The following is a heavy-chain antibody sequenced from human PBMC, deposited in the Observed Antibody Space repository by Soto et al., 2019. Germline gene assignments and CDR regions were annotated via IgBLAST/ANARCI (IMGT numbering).Heavy chain of an antibody. D-gene: IGHD3-3*01. V-gene: IGHV3-21*04. CDR1: GFTFTRYS. CDR3: AREPLWSGPWPLDAFDL. Sequence: PGGSLRLSCAASGFTFTRYSMNWVRQAPGKGLEWVSSISSTTNYIYHGDSMKGRFTISRDNSKNTLYLQMNSLRAEDTAVYYCAREPLWSGPWPLDAFDLWGQGTMVTVSS. J-gene: IGHJ3*01. CDR2: ISSTTNYI.